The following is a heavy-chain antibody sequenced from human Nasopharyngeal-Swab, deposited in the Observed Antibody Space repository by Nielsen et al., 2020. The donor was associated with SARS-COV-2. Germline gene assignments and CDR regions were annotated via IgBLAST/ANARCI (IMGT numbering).Heavy chain of an antibody. J-gene: IGHJ6*02. Sequence: ETLSLTCAASGFALSDYTMNWVRQAPGKGLEYVSAISNSGRSAYYADSVKGRFTISRDNSKNTLFLQMGSLRTEDMAVYYCAREDIDSAGGMDVWGQGTTVTVSS. V-gene: IGHV3-64*02. CDR2: ISNSGRSA. D-gene: IGHD2-15*01. CDR3: AREDIDSAGGMDV. CDR1: GFALSDYT.